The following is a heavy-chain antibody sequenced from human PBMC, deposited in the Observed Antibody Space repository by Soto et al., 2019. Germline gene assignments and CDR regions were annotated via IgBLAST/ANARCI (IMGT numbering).Heavy chain of an antibody. J-gene: IGHJ4*02. V-gene: IGHV4-4*07. CDR3: ARDNNDFWSLYPLAFDY. CDR2: VSTSGNV. CDR1: GGSLTKYY. D-gene: IGHD3-3*01. Sequence: SETLSLTCTVSGGSLTKYYWSWIRQPAGKGLEWIGRVSTSGNVVSKASLRSRLTMSVDTSKKQFSLRLTSVTAADTAVYYCARDNNDFWSLYPLAFDYWGQGALVTVSS.